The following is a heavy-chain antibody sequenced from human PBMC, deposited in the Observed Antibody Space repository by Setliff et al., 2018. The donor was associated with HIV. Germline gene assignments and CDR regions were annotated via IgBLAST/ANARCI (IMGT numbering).Heavy chain of an antibody. CDR1: GYSIGSGYY. V-gene: IGHV4-38-2*01. CDR3: ARFCRGGSCPDY. Sequence: SETLSLTCGASGYSIGSGYYWGWIRQPPGKGLEWIGSIYHSGLTYYNPSLKSRVTISVDTSKKQFSLKLSSVTAADTAVYYCARFCRGGSCPDYWGQGTLVTVSS. CDR2: IYHSGLT. D-gene: IGHD2-15*01. J-gene: IGHJ4*02.